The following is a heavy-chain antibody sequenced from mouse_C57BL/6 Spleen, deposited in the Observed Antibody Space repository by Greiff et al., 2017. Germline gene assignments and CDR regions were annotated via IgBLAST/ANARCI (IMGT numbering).Heavy chain of an antibody. CDR3: ARRPHWYFDV. V-gene: IGHV1-59*01. CDR2: IDPSDSYT. J-gene: IGHJ1*03. CDR1: GYTFTSYW. Sequence: QVQLQQPGAELVRPGTSVKLSCKASGYTFTSYWMHWVKQRPGQGLEWIGVIDPSDSYTNYNQKFKGKATLTVDTSSSTAYMQLSSLTSEDSAVYYCARRPHWYFDVWGTGTTVTVSA.